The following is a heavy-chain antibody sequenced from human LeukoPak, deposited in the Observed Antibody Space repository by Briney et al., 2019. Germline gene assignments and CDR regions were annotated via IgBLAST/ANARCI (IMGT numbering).Heavy chain of an antibody. D-gene: IGHD2-2*01. Sequence: GGSLRLSCAASGFTFSSYSMNWVRQAPGKGVEWVSYISSSSSTIYYADSVKGRFTISRDNAKNSLYLQMNSLRGEDTAVYYCARIIQLQNWFDPGGQGTLVTVSS. CDR3: ARIIQLQNWFDP. CDR2: ISSSSSTI. V-gene: IGHV3-48*01. J-gene: IGHJ5*02. CDR1: GFTFSSYS.